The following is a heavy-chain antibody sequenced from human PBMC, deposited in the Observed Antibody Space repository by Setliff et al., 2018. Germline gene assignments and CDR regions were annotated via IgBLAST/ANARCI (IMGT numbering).Heavy chain of an antibody. CDR1: GASITNINYY. J-gene: IGHJ5*01. CDR2: IFYSGRT. V-gene: IGHV4-39*01. Sequence: SETLSLTCTVSGASITNINYYWGLIRQPPGKGLEWIGSIFYSGRTFYNPSLKSRVTISVDTSKNQFSLTLSSVTAADTAVYYCARLPNYVWGSPVDSWGQGLLVTVSS. D-gene: IGHD3-16*01. CDR3: ARLPNYVWGSPVDS.